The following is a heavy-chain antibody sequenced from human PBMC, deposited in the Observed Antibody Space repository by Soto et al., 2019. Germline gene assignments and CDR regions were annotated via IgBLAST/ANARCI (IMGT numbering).Heavy chain of an antibody. V-gene: IGHV3-30-3*01. J-gene: IGHJ2*01. D-gene: IGHD3-22*01. CDR3: ARDHYYDSSGYYYVGWYFDL. Sequence: RLSCAASGFTFSSYAMHWVRQAPGKGLEWVAVISYDGSNKYYADSVKGRFTISRDNSKNTLYLQMNSLRAEDTGVYYCARDHYYDSSGYYYVGWYFDLWGRGTLVTVSS. CDR1: GFTFSSYA. CDR2: ISYDGSNK.